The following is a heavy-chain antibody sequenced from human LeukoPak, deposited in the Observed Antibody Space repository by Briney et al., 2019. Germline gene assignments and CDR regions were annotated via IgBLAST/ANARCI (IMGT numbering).Heavy chain of an antibody. CDR1: GFTFSNYW. Sequence: GGSLRLSCAASGFTFSNYWMSWVRQTPGKGLEWVANIKQDGSEKYYVDSVKGRFTISRDSATSSLYLQMNSLRAEDTAVYYCARAAEYNSGWSSYWGQGTLVTVSS. D-gene: IGHD6-19*01. CDR2: IKQDGSEK. J-gene: IGHJ4*02. V-gene: IGHV3-7*04. CDR3: ARAAEYNSGWSSY.